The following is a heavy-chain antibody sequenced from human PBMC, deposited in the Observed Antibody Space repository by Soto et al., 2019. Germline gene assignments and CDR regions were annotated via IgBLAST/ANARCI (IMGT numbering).Heavy chain of an antibody. CDR1: GFSLTTSGVG. CDR3: AHRVLRTVFGLVTTAAIYFDF. CDR2: IYWDADK. Sequence: QITLNESGPTVVRPTETLTLTCRFSGFSLTTSGVGVGWIRQSPAKAPEWLALIYWDADKRYSASLKSTLTITKDTSKNQVVLTVSDLDRTDTATYYCAHRVLRTVFGLVTTAAIYFDFWGQGTPVAVSS. D-gene: IGHD3-3*01. V-gene: IGHV2-5*02. J-gene: IGHJ4*02.